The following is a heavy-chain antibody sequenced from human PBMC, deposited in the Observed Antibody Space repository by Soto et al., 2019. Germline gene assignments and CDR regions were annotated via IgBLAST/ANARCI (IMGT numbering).Heavy chain of an antibody. Sequence: SETLSLTCTVSGGSISSGDYYWSWIRQPPGKGLEWIGYIYYSGSTYYNPSLKSRVTISVDTSKNQFSLKLSSVTAADTAVYYCARHSPGRKYYYDSSGYYYVPWFDPWGQGTLVTVSS. CDR1: GGSISSGDYY. CDR2: IYYSGST. CDR3: ARHSPGRKYYYDSSGYYYVPWFDP. J-gene: IGHJ5*02. V-gene: IGHV4-30-4*01. D-gene: IGHD3-22*01.